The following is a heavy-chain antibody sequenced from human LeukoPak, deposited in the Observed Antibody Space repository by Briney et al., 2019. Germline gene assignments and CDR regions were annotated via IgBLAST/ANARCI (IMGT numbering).Heavy chain of an antibody. Sequence: PSETLSLTCTVPGGSISSYYWSWIRQPAGKGLEWIGRIYTSGSTNYNPSLKSRVTMSVDTSKNQFPLKLSSVTAADTAVYYCARDMGGGYRIHYYYYGMDVWGQGTTVTVSS. V-gene: IGHV4-4*07. J-gene: IGHJ6*02. CDR2: IYTSGST. D-gene: IGHD1-26*01. CDR1: GGSISSYY. CDR3: ARDMGGGYRIHYYYYGMDV.